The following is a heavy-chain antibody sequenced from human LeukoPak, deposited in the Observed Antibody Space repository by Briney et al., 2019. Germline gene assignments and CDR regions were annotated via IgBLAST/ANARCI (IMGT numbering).Heavy chain of an antibody. J-gene: IGHJ4*02. CDR2: ISGSGGST. Sequence: GGSLRLSCAASGFTFSSYAMSWVRQAPGKGLEWVSAISGSGGSTYYADSVKGRFTISRGNSKNTLYLQMNSLRAEDTAVYYCAKWDIYSGYDSGGYYFDYWGQGTLVTVSS. D-gene: IGHD5-12*01. CDR3: AKWDIYSGYDSGGYYFDY. CDR1: GFTFSSYA. V-gene: IGHV3-23*01.